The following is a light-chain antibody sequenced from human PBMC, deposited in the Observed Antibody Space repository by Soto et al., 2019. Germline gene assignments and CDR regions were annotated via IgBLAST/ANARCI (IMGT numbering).Light chain of an antibody. J-gene: IGLJ3*02. Sequence: QSALTQPASVSGSPGQSITISCTGTTGNVGTYKFVSWYQYHPGKAPKLIIYEGSKRPSGVSSRFSGSKSGNTASLTISGLQADDDGDYYCSSYAGGSSMVFGGGTKVTVL. CDR2: EGS. CDR3: SSYAGGSSMV. V-gene: IGLV2-23*01. CDR1: TGNVGTYKF.